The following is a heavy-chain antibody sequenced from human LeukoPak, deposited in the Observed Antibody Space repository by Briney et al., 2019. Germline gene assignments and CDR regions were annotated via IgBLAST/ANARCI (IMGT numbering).Heavy chain of an antibody. D-gene: IGHD3-10*01. CDR1: GGSISSGSYY. CDR2: IYTSGST. J-gene: IGHJ3*02. V-gene: IGHV4-61*02. CDR3: ARRAHRFRVYGSGTPCAFDI. Sequence: PSETLSLTCTVSGGSISSGSYYWSWIRQPAGKGLEWIGRIYTSGSTNYNPSLKSRVTISVDTSKNQFSLKLSSVTAADTAVYYCARRAHRFRVYGSGTPCAFDIWGQGTMVTVSS.